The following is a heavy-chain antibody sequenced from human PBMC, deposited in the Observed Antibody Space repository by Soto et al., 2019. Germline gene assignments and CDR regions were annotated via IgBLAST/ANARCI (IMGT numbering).Heavy chain of an antibody. CDR1: GGSVSSSSYY. J-gene: IGHJ4*02. V-gene: IGHV4-39*01. D-gene: IGHD2-21*02. CDR2: VYYSGST. Sequence: QLQLQASGPGLVKPSETLSLNCTVSGGSVSSSSYYWGWFRQPPGKGLEWIGSVYYSGSTYYNPSLESRVTISVDKSKNQFSLKLMSLSAADTAVYYCGRLEGLSTISYYFDYWGQGALVTFSS. CDR3: GRLEGLSTISYYFDY.